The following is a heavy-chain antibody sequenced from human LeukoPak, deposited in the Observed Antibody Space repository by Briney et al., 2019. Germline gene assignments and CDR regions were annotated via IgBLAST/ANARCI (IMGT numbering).Heavy chain of an antibody. Sequence: GGSLRLSCTSSQLTFNRYVMAWVRQAPGKGLEWVSSISSSSSYIYYADSVKGRFTISRDNAKNSLYLQMNSLRAEDTAVYYCASETQISSGSIWGQGTMVTVSS. CDR1: QLTFNRYV. J-gene: IGHJ3*02. V-gene: IGHV3-21*01. CDR3: ASETQISSGSI. D-gene: IGHD6-19*01. CDR2: ISSSSSYI.